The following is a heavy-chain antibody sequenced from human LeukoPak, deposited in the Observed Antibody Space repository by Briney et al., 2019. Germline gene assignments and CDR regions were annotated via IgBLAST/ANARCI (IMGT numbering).Heavy chain of an antibody. CDR1: GGSFSGYY. CDR3: ARGRSYYYMDV. CDR2: INHSGST. V-gene: IGHV4-34*01. Sequence: SETLSLTCAVYGGSFSGYYWSWIRQPPGKGLEWIGEINHSGSTNYNPSLKSRVTISVDTSKNQFSLKLSPVTAADTAVYYCARGRSYYYMDVWGKGTTVTVSS. J-gene: IGHJ6*03.